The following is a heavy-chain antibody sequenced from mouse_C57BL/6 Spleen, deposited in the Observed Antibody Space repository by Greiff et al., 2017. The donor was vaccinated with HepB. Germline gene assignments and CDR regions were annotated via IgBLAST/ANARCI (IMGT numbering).Heavy chain of an antibody. V-gene: IGHV1-26*01. J-gene: IGHJ2*01. CDR2: INPNNGGT. Sequence: EVQLQQSGPELVKPGASVKISCKASGYTFTDYYMNWVKQSHGKSLEWIGDINPNNGGTSYNQKFKGKATLTVDKSSSTAYMELRSLTSEDSAVYYCARGANGYLDYWGQGTTLTVSS. CDR3: ARGANGYLDY. D-gene: IGHD1-1*01. CDR1: GYTFTDYY.